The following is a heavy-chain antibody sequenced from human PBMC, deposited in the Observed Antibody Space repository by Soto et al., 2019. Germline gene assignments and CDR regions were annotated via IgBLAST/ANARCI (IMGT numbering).Heavy chain of an antibody. J-gene: IGHJ6*02. CDR3: TTGPPLLYGMDV. V-gene: IGHV3-15*07. CDR1: GFTFSNAW. Sequence: GGSLRLSCAASGFTFSNAWMNWVRQAPGKGLEWVGRIKSKTDCGTTGYAAPVKGRVTISSEDSKNKLYLQMNSLKTEDTAVYYCTTGPPLLYGMDVWGQGTTVTVSS. CDR2: IKSKTDCGTT. D-gene: IGHD1-26*01.